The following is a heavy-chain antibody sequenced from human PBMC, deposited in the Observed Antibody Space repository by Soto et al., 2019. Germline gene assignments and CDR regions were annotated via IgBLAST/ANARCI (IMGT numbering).Heavy chain of an antibody. Sequence: GGSLRLSCAASGFTFSSYWMSWVRQAPGKGLEWVANIKQDGSEKYYVDSVKGRFTISRDNAKNSLYLQTNSLRAEDTAVYYCAKHFGSSPNYGMDVWGQGTTVTVSS. CDR1: GFTFSSYW. CDR2: IKQDGSEK. CDR3: AKHFGSSPNYGMDV. D-gene: IGHD3-3*02. J-gene: IGHJ6*02. V-gene: IGHV3-7*05.